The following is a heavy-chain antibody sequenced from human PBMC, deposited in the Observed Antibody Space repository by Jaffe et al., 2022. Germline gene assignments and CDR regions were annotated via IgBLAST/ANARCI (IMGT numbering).Heavy chain of an antibody. CDR1: GFTFSSYG. Sequence: QVQLVESGGGVVQPGRSLRLSCAASGFTFSSYGMHWVRQAPGKGLEWVAVISYDGSNKYYADSVKGRFTISRDNSKNTLYLQMNSLRAEDTAVYYCAKDHGRTYYDFWSGYCDYWGQGTLVTVSS. D-gene: IGHD3-3*01. CDR2: ISYDGSNK. CDR3: AKDHGRTYYDFWSGYCDY. V-gene: IGHV3-30*18. J-gene: IGHJ4*02.